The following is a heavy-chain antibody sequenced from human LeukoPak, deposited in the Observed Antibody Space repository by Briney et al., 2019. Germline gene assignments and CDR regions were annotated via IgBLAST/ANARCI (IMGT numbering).Heavy chain of an antibody. V-gene: IGHV4-39*01. D-gene: IGHD1-26*01. CDR3: GQISGSHGYFDY. CDR1: GGSISSSSYS. CDR2: IYYSGST. Sequence: PSETLSLTCTVSGGSISSSSYSWGWIRQPPGKGLEWIGSIYYSGSTYYNPSLKSRVTISVDTSKNQFSLKLSSVTAADTAVYYCGQISGSHGYFDYWGQGTLVTVSS. J-gene: IGHJ4*02.